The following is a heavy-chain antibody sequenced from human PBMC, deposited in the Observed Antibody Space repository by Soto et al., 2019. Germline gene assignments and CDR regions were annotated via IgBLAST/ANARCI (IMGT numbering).Heavy chain of an antibody. CDR2: IYYSGST. Sequence: PSETLSLTCTVSGGSISSGGYYWSWIRQHPGKGLEWIGYIYYSGSTYYSPSLKSRVTISVDTSKNQFSLKLSSVTAADTAVYYCASRRGYMGKLDYWGQGTLVTVSS. V-gene: IGHV4-31*03. CDR3: ASRRGYMGKLDY. D-gene: IGHD2-2*02. CDR1: GGSISSGGYY. J-gene: IGHJ4*02.